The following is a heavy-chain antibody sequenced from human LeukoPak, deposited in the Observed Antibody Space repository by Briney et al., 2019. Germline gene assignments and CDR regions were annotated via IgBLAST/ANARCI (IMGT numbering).Heavy chain of an antibody. V-gene: IGHV3-30*03. J-gene: IGHJ4*02. D-gene: IGHD6-19*01. CDR1: GFSFSNHG. CDR2: IASDGGAK. CDR3: AREATWGQWYFDH. Sequence: PGGSLRLSRVASGFSFSNHGMHWVRQAPGKGLEWVSVIASDGGAKFYADSVKGRFTLSRDNSKNMFFLQMNFLTVEDTAIYYCAREATWGQWYFDHWGQGTPVTVSS.